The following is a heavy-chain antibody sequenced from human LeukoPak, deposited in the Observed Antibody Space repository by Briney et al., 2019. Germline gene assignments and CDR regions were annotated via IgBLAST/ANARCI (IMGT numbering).Heavy chain of an antibody. Sequence: GGSLRLSCAASGFTFSSYAMHWVRQAPGKGLEWVAVISYDGSNKYYADSVKGRFTISRDNSKNTLYLQMNSLRAEDTAVYYCARDMGYIVGAKTPQNPYYYYGMDVWGQGTTVTVSS. CDR2: ISYDGSNK. V-gene: IGHV3-30-3*01. CDR1: GFTFSSYA. CDR3: ARDMGYIVGAKTPQNPYYYYGMDV. D-gene: IGHD1-26*01. J-gene: IGHJ6*02.